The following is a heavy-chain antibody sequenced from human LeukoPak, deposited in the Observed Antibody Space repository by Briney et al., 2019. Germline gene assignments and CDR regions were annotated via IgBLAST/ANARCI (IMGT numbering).Heavy chain of an antibody. CDR2: IYYTGST. V-gene: IGHV4-59*08. Sequence: SETLSLTCIVSGGSISSYYCSWIRQPPRQGLEWIGYIYYTGSTNYNPSLKSRVTISVDTSKNQLSLKLRSVTAADTAVYYCARQDSGTYLNPLDIWGQGTVVTVSS. CDR1: GGSISSYY. CDR3: ARQDSGTYLNPLDI. J-gene: IGHJ3*02. D-gene: IGHD1-26*01.